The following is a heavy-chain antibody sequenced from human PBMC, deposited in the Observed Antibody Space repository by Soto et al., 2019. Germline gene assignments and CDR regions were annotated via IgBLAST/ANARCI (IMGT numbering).Heavy chain of an antibody. Sequence: SETRSLTCTVSAGSITTSYWSWIRQPLGKALEWIGYISYRGSTNYNPSLKSRLTISIDTSKSQISLKLTSMTTADTAVYYCASSGIVGREVNTWFDPWCQGPLVTGS. CDR1: AGSITTSY. D-gene: IGHD3-22*01. V-gene: IGHV4-59*01. CDR3: ASSGIVGREVNTWFDP. CDR2: ISYRGST. J-gene: IGHJ5*02.